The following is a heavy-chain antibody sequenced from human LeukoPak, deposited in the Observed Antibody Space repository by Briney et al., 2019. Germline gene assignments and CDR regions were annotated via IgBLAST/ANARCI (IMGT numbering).Heavy chain of an antibody. D-gene: IGHD6-13*01. CDR1: GYTFTSYD. CDR3: ARDGLGDSSSWSYYYYYYGMDV. Sequence: ASVKVSCKASGYTFTSYDINWVRQATGQGLEWMGWMNPNSGNTGYAQKFQGRVTMTRNTSISTAYMELSSLRSEDTAVYYCARDGLGDSSSWSYYYYYYGMDVWGQGTTVTVSS. V-gene: IGHV1-8*01. CDR2: MNPNSGNT. J-gene: IGHJ6*02.